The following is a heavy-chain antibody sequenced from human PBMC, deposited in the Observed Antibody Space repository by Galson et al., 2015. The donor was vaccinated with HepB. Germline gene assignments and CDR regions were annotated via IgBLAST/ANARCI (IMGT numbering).Heavy chain of an antibody. CDR1: GFTFSSYS. D-gene: IGHD3-16*02. Sequence: SLRLSCAASGFTFSSYSMNWVRQAPGKGLEWVSSISSSSSYIYYADSVKGRFTISRDNAKNSLYLQMNSLRAEDTAVYYCARDRVMITFGGVIVNDAFDIWGQGTMVTVSS. V-gene: IGHV3-21*01. CDR2: ISSSSSYI. J-gene: IGHJ3*02. CDR3: ARDRVMITFGGVIVNDAFDI.